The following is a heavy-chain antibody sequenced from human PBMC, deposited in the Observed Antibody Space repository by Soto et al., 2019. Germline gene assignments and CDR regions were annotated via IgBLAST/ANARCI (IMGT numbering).Heavy chain of an antibody. D-gene: IGHD2-15*01. J-gene: IGHJ5*02. V-gene: IGHV4-39*01. Sequence: SETLSLTCTVSGGSISSSSYYWGWIRQPPGKGLEWIGSIYYSGRTYYNPSLKSRVTISVDTSKNQLSLKLRSVTAADTAVYYCARTVGVVVVVPDGWFEGWGKGTMITVYS. CDR2: IYYSGRT. CDR3: ARTVGVVVVVPDGWFEG. CDR1: GGSISSSSYY.